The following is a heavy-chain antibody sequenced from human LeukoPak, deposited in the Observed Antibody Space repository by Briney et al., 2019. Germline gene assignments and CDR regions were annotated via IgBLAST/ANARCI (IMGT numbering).Heavy chain of an antibody. CDR3: ARDPSSLRDSFDY. V-gene: IGHV3-7*01. Sequence: GGSLRLSCAASGFTLSRNWMNWFRQAPGKGLKWLANIKEDGSEKYCVDSVKGRFTISRDDAKNSLYLQMNSLRAEDTALYYCARDPSSLRDSFDYWGQGTLVTVSS. J-gene: IGHJ4*02. CDR2: IKEDGSEK. CDR1: GFTLSRNW.